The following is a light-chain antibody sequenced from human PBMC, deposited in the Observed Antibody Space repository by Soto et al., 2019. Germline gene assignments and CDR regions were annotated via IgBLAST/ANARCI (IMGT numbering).Light chain of an antibody. Sequence: EIVLTQSPATLSSFPGDRVTLSCRASQAVNTRLAWYQHKPGQAPRLLIYLASNRAAGVPARFSGSGSGTDFTLTISSLQPDDFATYYCQRYNNYSPWTFGQGTKVEIK. V-gene: IGKV3D-15*01. J-gene: IGKJ1*01. CDR1: QAVNTR. CDR2: LAS. CDR3: QRYNNYSPWT.